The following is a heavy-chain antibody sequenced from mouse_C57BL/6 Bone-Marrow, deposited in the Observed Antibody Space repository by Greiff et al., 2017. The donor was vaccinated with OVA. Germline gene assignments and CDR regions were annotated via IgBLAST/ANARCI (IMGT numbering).Heavy chain of an antibody. CDR1: GFTFSSYA. CDR3: ARGDYWYFDV. V-gene: IGHV5-4*01. J-gene: IGHJ1*03. CDR2: ISDGGSYT. Sequence: EVQVVESGGGLVKPGGSLKLSCAASGFTFSSYAMSWVRQTPEKRLEWVATISDGGSYTYYPDNVKGRFTISRDNAKNNLYLQMSHLKSEDTAMYYCARGDYWYFDVWGTGTTVTVSS.